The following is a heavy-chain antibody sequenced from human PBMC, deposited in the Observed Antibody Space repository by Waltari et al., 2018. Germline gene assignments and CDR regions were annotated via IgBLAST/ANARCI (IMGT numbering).Heavy chain of an antibody. CDR2: IYYRGST. Sequence: QVQLQESGPGLVKPSLTLSLTCTVSGGSISSGGSYWCWIRPHPGKGLEWIGYIYYRGSTYYNPSLKSRVTISVDTSKNQFSLKLSSVTAADTAVYYCARDGPRFLESGYYFDYWGQGTLVTVSS. V-gene: IGHV4-31*03. CDR1: GGSISSGGSY. CDR3: ARDGPRFLESGYYFDY. J-gene: IGHJ4*02. D-gene: IGHD3-3*01.